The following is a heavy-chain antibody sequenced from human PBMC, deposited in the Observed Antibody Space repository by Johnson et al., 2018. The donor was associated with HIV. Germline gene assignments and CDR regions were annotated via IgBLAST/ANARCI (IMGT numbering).Heavy chain of an antibody. V-gene: IGHV3-30*14. CDR3: ARVGLTGAQTGDAFDI. J-gene: IGHJ3*02. D-gene: IGHD7-27*01. CDR1: EFNVSSYA. CDR2: ISYDGSNK. Sequence: QVLLVESGGGLVQPGGSLRLSCAASEFNVSSYAMHWVRQAPGKGLEWVAVISYDGSNKYYADSVKGRFTISRDNSKNTLYLQMNSLRAEDTAVYYCARVGLTGAQTGDAFDIWGQGTMVTVSS.